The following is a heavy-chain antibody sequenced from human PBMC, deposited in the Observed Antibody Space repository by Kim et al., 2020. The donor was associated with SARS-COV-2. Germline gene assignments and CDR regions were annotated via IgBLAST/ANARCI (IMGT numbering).Heavy chain of an antibody. V-gene: IGHV3-30*18. Sequence: GGSLRLSCAASGFTFSSYGMHWVRQAPGKGLEWVAVISYDGSNKYYADSVKGRFTISRDNSKNTLYLQMNSLRAEDTAVYYCAKAPGEVGAHEWGQGTLVTVSS. D-gene: IGHD1-26*01. CDR3: AKAPGEVGAHE. CDR1: GFTFSSYG. J-gene: IGHJ4*02. CDR2: ISYDGSNK.